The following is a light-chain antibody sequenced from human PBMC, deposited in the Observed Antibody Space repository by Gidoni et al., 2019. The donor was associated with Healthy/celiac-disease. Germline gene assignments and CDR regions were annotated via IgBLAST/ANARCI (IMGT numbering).Light chain of an antibody. J-gene: IGKJ1*01. CDR2: KAS. Sequence: DIQMTQSPSTLSASVGDRGTITCRASQSISSWLAEYQQKPGKAPKLLIYKASSLESGVPSRCSGSVSGTEFTLTISSLQPDDFATYCCQQYNSYPWTFGQGTKVEIK. CDR3: QQYNSYPWT. CDR1: QSISSW. V-gene: IGKV1-5*03.